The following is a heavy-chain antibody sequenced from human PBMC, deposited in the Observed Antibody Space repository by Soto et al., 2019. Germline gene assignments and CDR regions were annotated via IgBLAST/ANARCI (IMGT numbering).Heavy chain of an antibody. D-gene: IGHD3-10*01. CDR2: ISGYNGNT. CDR1: GYTFSSYG. J-gene: IGHJ6*02. Sequence: QAQLVQSGAEVKKPGASVKVSCKASGYTFSSYGITWVRQAPGQGLEWMAWISGYNGNTNYTQNLQGRVTRPTDTSTNTVYLGLTSLTSDATAVYYFAMDVFVVRGVYFYYCMAVWCQGTTVTVSS. V-gene: IGHV1-18*01. CDR3: AMDVFVVRGVYFYYCMAV.